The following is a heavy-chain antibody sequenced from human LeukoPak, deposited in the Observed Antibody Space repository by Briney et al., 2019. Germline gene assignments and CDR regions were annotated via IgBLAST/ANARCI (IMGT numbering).Heavy chain of an antibody. CDR3: AKDRGGIVVVIFFDY. Sequence: GGSLRLSCAASGFTFSSYAMSWVRQAPGKGLEWVSAISGSGGSTYYADSVKGRFTISRDNSRNTLYLQMNSLRAEDTAVYYCAKDRGGIVVVIFFDYWGQGTLVTVSS. CDR2: ISGSGGST. J-gene: IGHJ4*02. V-gene: IGHV3-23*01. CDR1: GFTFSSYA. D-gene: IGHD3-22*01.